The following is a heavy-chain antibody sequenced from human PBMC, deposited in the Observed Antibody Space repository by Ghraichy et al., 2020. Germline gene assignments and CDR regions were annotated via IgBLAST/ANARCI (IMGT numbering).Heavy chain of an antibody. CDR2: IYWNDDK. J-gene: IGHJ4*02. CDR1: GFSLSTSGVG. CDR3: AHSRYSSSWYDRGPLPFDY. V-gene: IGHV2-5*01. D-gene: IGHD6-13*01. Sequence: SGPTLVKPTQTLTLTCTFSGFSLSTSGVGVGWIRQPPGKALEWLALIYWNDDKRYSPSLKSRLTITKDTSKNQVVLTMTNMDPVDTATYYCAHSRYSSSWYDRGPLPFDYWGQGTLVTVSS.